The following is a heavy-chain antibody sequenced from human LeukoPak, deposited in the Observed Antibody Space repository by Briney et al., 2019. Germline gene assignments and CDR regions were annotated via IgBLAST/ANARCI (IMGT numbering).Heavy chain of an antibody. J-gene: IGHJ1*01. Sequence: GGSLRLSCAASGFTFSSYWMSWVRQAPGKGLEWVSGVGPTGTQTYYAESVKGRFAISRDNSKNILYLQINTLRAEDTAVYYCAQDRAWIQFWSWGQGTLVTVSS. V-gene: IGHV3-23*01. CDR1: GFTFSSYW. CDR3: AQDRAWIQFWS. D-gene: IGHD5-18*01. CDR2: VGPTGTQT.